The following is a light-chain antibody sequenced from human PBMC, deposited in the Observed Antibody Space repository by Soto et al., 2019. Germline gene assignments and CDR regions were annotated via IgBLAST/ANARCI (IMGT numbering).Light chain of an antibody. CDR2: GNS. Sequence: QSVLTQPPSVSGAPGQRGTISCTGSTSNIGAGYDVHWCQQLPGTAPKLLIYGNSNRPSGVPDRFSGSKSGTSASLSITGLQAEDEAEYYCLSYDSSLSGPVFGGGSKLTVL. V-gene: IGLV1-40*01. J-gene: IGLJ2*01. CDR3: LSYDSSLSGPV. CDR1: TSNIGAGYD.